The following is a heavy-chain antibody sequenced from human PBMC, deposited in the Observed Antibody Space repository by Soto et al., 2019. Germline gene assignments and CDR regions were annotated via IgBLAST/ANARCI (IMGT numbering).Heavy chain of an antibody. D-gene: IGHD2-21*02. CDR2: ISGYNGDT. J-gene: IGHJ2*01. V-gene: IGHV1-18*01. CDR1: GYTFSSYG. Sequence: QVQLVQSGAEVKRPGASVKVSCKASGYTFSSYGISWVRQAPGQRLEWMGWISGYNGDTKHAQSLQDRVTMTTDTATNTAYMELRSLTSDDTAVYYCARDQRVSLTAIRAFDLWGPGTLLTVSS. CDR3: ARDQRVSLTAIRAFDL.